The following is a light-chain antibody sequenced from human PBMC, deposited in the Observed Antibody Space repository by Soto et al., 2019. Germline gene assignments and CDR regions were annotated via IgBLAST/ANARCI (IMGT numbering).Light chain of an antibody. J-gene: IGLJ1*01. CDR2: DVS. CDR3: CSYAGSYTYV. V-gene: IGLV2-11*01. CDR1: SSDVGGYNY. Sequence: QSALTQPRSVSGSPGQSVTISCTGTSSDVGGYNYVSWYQQHPGKAPKLMIYDVSKRPSGVPDRFSGSKSGNTASLTISGLQAEGEADYYFCSYAGSYTYVFGTGTKVTVL.